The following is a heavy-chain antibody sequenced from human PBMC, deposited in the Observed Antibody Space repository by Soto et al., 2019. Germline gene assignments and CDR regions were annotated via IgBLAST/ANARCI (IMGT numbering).Heavy chain of an antibody. D-gene: IGHD5-12*01. CDR3: ATVIVSTIPLDY. J-gene: IGHJ4*02. CDR1: GYTFTSYG. V-gene: IGHV1-18*01. Sequence: ASVKVSCKASGYTFTSYGISWVRQAPGQGLEWMGWISAYNGNTNYAQKLQGRVTMTKDTSTGTAYMELSSLRSEDTAVYYCATVIVSTIPLDYWGQGTLVTVSS. CDR2: ISAYNGNT.